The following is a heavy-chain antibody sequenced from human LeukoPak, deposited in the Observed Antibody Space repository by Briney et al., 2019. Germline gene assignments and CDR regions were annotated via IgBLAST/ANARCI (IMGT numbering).Heavy chain of an antibody. CDR3: ARGARGYSYGYKRPWFDP. V-gene: IGHV4-34*01. Sequence: SETLSLTCAVYGGSFSGYYWSWIRQPPGKGLEWIGEINHSGSTNYNPSLKSRVTLSVDTSKNQFSLKLSSVTAADTAVYYCARGARGYSYGYKRPWFDPWGQGTLVTVSS. D-gene: IGHD5-18*01. J-gene: IGHJ5*02. CDR1: GGSFSGYY. CDR2: INHSGST.